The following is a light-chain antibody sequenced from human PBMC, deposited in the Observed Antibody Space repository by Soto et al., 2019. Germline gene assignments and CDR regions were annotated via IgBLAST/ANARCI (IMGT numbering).Light chain of an antibody. CDR3: TSFTSDNLYV. J-gene: IGLJ1*01. CDR1: SSDVGAYNY. CDR2: EVS. Sequence: QSALTQPASVSGSPGQSITISCTGTSSDVGAYNYVSWYQQHPGKAPKVMIFEVSHRPSGVSNRFSGSKSGNTASLTISGLQAEDEADYFCTSFTSDNLYVFGTGTKVTVL. V-gene: IGLV2-14*01.